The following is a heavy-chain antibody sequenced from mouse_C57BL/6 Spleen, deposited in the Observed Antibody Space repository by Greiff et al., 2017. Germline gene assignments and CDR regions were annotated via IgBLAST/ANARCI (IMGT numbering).Heavy chain of an antibody. D-gene: IGHD1-1*01. J-gene: IGHJ2*01. Sequence: EVKLVESGGDLVKPGGSLKLSCAASGFTFSSYGMSWVRQTPDKRLEWVATISSGGSYTYYPDSVKGRFTISRDNAKNTLYLQMSSRKSEDTAMYYCARPHYYGSSPSYYFDYWGQGTTLTVSS. CDR2: ISSGGSYT. V-gene: IGHV5-6*01. CDR1: GFTFSSYG. CDR3: ARPHYYGSSPSYYFDY.